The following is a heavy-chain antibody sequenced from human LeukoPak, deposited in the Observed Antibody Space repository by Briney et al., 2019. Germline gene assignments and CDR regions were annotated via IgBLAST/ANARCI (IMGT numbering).Heavy chain of an antibody. V-gene: IGHV3-64D*09. D-gene: IGHD1-1*01. CDR1: GFIFSSYA. CDR2: ISSNGGST. J-gene: IGHJ4*02. CDR3: VKDPERTFDY. Sequence: GGSLRLSCSASGFIFSSYAMHWVRQAPGKGLEYVSAISSNGGSTYYADSVKGRFTISRDNSKNTLYLQMSSLRAEDTAVYNCVKDPERTFDYWGQGTLVTVSS.